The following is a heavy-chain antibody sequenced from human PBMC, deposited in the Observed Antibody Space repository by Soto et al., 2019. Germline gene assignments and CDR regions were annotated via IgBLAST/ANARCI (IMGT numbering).Heavy chain of an antibody. CDR1: GGSISSGGYS. CDR3: ARSNGDYGDY. D-gene: IGHD4-17*01. V-gene: IGHV4-30-2*02. CDR2: IYHSGST. Sequence: SETLSLTCAVSGGSISSGGYSWSWIRQPPGKGLEWIGYIYHSGSTYYNPSLKSRVTISVDRSKNQFSLKLSSVTAADTAVYYCARSNGDYGDYRTQRTPVTVSS. J-gene: IGHJ4*02.